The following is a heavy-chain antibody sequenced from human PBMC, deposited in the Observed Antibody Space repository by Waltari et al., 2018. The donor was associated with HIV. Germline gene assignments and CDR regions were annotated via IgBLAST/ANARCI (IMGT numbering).Heavy chain of an antibody. CDR3: ARDKNGGYSYYYYGLDV. CDR1: GFAFSNYG. CDR2: IWCDGSNK. J-gene: IGHJ6*02. Sequence: QVKLVESGGGVVQPGRSLRLSCVASGFAFSNYGMHWVRQSPVKGLDWVAVIWCDGSNKYYADSVKGRFTISRDNSKDTLYLQINSLRAEDTAIYYCARDKNGGYSYYYYGLDVWGQGTTVTVSS. V-gene: IGHV3-33*01. D-gene: IGHD5-18*01.